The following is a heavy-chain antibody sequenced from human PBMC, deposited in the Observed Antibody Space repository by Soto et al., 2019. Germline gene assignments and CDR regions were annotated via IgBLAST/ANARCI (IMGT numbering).Heavy chain of an antibody. CDR3: ASVNAGGGYYAFDI. V-gene: IGHV1-69*02. CDR1: GGTFNSYT. CDR2: IIPILGIA. Sequence: ASVKVSCKASGGTFNSYTISWVRQAPGQGLEWMGRIIPILGIANYAQKFQGRVTITADKSTSTAYMELSSLRSEDTAVYYCASVNAGGGYYAFDIWGQGTMVTVSS. J-gene: IGHJ3*02. D-gene: IGHD3-22*01.